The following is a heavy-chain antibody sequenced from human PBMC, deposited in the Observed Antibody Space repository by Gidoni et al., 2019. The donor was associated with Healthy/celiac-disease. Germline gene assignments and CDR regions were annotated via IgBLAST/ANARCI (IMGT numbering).Heavy chain of an antibody. CDR2: IIPIFGTA. V-gene: IGHV1-69*06. Sequence: QVQLVQSGAEVKKPGSSVKVSCKASGGPFSSYAISWVRQAPGPGLEWMGGIIPIFGTANYAQKFQGRVKITADKSTSTGYMELSRLRSEDTAVYYCASASFGYDYGSGSPPKYYGMDVWGQGTTVTVSS. CDR1: GGPFSSYA. D-gene: IGHD3-10*01. J-gene: IGHJ6*02. CDR3: ASASFGYDYGSGSPPKYYGMDV.